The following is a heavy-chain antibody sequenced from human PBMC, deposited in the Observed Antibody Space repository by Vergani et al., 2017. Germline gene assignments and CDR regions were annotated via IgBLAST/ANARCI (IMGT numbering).Heavy chain of an antibody. J-gene: IGHJ5*02. CDR2: IYYSGST. V-gene: IGHV4-39*01. Sequence: QLQLQESGPGLVKPSATLSLTCSVSGASIRSSNYYWGWIRQPPGQGLEWIASIYYSGSTYYNLSLKSQVTISVDTSKNQFSLKLISVTAADTAVYVCARHSTVEWLVKLGWIDPWGQGILVTVSS. CDR1: GASIRSSNYY. D-gene: IGHD6-19*01. CDR3: ARHSTVEWLVKLGWIDP.